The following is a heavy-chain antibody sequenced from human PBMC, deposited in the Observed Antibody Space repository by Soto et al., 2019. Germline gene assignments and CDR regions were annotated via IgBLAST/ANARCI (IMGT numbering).Heavy chain of an antibody. Sequence: VRLEESGGGLVQPGGSLRLSCAASGFSLSPYWMHWVRQVPGRGLEWVARLSSDGFGAAYADSVKGRFFISRNIARNTLSLQMNSLRADDTAVYYCARDLGGPDYWGRGTSVTVSS. CDR2: LSSDGFGA. CDR3: ARDLGGPDY. CDR1: GFSLSPYW. D-gene: IGHD3-16*01. V-gene: IGHV3-74*03. J-gene: IGHJ4*02.